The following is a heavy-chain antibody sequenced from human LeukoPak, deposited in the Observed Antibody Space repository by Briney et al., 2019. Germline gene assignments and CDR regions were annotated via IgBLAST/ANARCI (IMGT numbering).Heavy chain of an antibody. Sequence: GASVKVSCKASGYTFTSYGISWVRQAPGQGLEWMGGIIPIFGTANYAQKFQGRVTITADKSTSTAYMELSSLRSEDTAVYYCARDYHSSGYFDYWGQGTLVTVSS. CDR3: ARDYHSSGYFDY. CDR2: IIPIFGTA. D-gene: IGHD6-25*01. V-gene: IGHV1-69*06. J-gene: IGHJ4*02. CDR1: GYTFTSYG.